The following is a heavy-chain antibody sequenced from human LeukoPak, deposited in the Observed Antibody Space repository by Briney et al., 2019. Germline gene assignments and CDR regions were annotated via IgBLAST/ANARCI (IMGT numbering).Heavy chain of an antibody. Sequence: SETLSRTCGVHGGSFSEYYWNWICQPPGKGLEWIGEIDHSGTIKYNPSLKSRVTMSVDTSKNQFSLRLTSVTAADTAVYFCARVHDYGGNSGLWDYWGQGTLVTVSS. J-gene: IGHJ4*02. V-gene: IGHV4-34*01. CDR2: IDHSGTI. CDR3: ARVHDYGGNSGLWDY. CDR1: GGSFSEYY. D-gene: IGHD4-23*01.